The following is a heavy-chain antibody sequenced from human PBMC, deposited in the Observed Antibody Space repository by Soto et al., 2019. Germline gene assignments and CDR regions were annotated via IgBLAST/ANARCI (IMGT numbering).Heavy chain of an antibody. CDR2: ISAYNGNT. CDR3: ARGRTNYDFWSGPGSYYSYSMDV. V-gene: IGHV1-18*01. Sequence: ASVKVSCKASGYTFTSYGISWVRQAPGQGLEWMGWISAYNGNTNYAQKLQGRVTMTTDTSTSTAYMELRSLRSDDTAVYYCARGRTNYDFWSGPGSYYSYSMDVWANGTMFT. D-gene: IGHD3-3*01. CDR1: GYTFTSYG. J-gene: IGHJ6*03.